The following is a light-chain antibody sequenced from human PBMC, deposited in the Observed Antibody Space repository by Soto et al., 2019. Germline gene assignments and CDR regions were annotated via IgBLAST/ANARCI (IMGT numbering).Light chain of an antibody. CDR2: GIS. CDR3: QQYSKWPIT. V-gene: IGKV3-15*01. Sequence: EIVMTQSPATLSVSPGERATLSCRASQSVSSNLAWYQQKPGQAPSILIYGISTRATGIPARFSGSGSGTEFTLTISRLQSEDFAVYYCQQYSKWPITFGQGTRLEIK. CDR1: QSVSSN. J-gene: IGKJ5*01.